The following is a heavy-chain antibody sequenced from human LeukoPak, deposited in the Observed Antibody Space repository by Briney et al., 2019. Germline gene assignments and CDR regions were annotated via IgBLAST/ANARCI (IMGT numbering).Heavy chain of an antibody. CDR1: GYTFTNYA. Sequence: GASVKVSCKASGYTFTNYAIHWVRQAPGQRLEWMGWINAGNGNTKYSQKFQGRVTFTRDTSASTAYMELSSLSSEDTAVYYCARHNDRTRGAFDIWGQGTMVTVPS. V-gene: IGHV1-3*01. CDR3: ARHNDRTRGAFDI. J-gene: IGHJ3*02. D-gene: IGHD1-1*01. CDR2: INAGNGNT.